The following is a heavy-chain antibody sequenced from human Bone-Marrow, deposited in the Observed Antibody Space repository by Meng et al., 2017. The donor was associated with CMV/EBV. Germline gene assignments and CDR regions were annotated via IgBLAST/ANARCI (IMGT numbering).Heavy chain of an antibody. V-gene: IGHV3-43*01. Sequence: GESLKISCAASGFTFDDYTMHWVRQAPGKGLEWVSLISWDGGSTYYADSVKGRFTISRDNAKNSLYLQMNSLRGEDTAVYYCARYTRDFWSGGWFDPWGQGTLVTVSS. CDR3: ARYTRDFWSGGWFDP. CDR1: GFTFDDYT. D-gene: IGHD3-3*01. CDR2: ISWDGGST. J-gene: IGHJ5*02.